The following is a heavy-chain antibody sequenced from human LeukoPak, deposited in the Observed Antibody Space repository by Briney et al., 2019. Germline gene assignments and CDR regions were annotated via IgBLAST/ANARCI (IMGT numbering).Heavy chain of an antibody. D-gene: IGHD3-9*01. V-gene: IGHV4-59*08. CDR3: ARLWGYYDILTGAHRDWWFDP. Sequence: SETLSLTCTVSGGSISSYYWSWIRQPPGKGLEWIGYIYYSGSTNYNPSLKSRVTISVDTSKNQFSLKLSSVTAADTAVYYCARLWGYYDILTGAHRDWWFDPWGQGTLVTVSP. J-gene: IGHJ5*02. CDR1: GGSISSYY. CDR2: IYYSGST.